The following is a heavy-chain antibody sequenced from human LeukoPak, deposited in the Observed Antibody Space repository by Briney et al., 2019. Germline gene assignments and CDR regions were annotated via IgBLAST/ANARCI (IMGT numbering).Heavy chain of an antibody. D-gene: IGHD5-24*01. CDR3: ARVGEMATAFDY. J-gene: IGHJ4*02. CDR1: GGSISSYY. Sequence: SETLSLTCTVSGGSISSYYWSWIRQPPGKGLEWIGYIYYSGSTNYNPSLKSRVTISVDTSKNQFSLKLSSVTAADTAVYYCARVGEMATAFDYWGQGTLVTVSS. V-gene: IGHV4-59*01. CDR2: IYYSGST.